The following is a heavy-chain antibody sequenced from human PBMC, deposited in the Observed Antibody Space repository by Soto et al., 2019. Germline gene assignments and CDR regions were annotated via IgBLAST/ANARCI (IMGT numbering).Heavy chain of an antibody. CDR1: GFTFGDYY. V-gene: IGHV3-11*05. CDR3: VRDPSRRSPPDF. CDR2: ISSTGSYT. J-gene: IGHJ4*02. Sequence: QVQLVESGGDLVKPGGSLRLSCAASGFTFGDYYMTWIRQAPGKGLEWVSYISSTGSYTNYADSVKGRFIISRDNAKNSLYLQMFSLREEDTAVYYCVRDPSRRSPPDFWGQGTLVTVSS.